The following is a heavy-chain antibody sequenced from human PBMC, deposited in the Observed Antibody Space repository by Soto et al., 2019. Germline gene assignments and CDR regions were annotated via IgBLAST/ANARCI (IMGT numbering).Heavy chain of an antibody. CDR1: GDSISGSHYS. Sequence: LQLQESGSRLVKPSQTLSLTCAVSGDSISGSHYSWSWIRQPPGKGLEWIGYIHSGGTHYSPSLSGRDSISIDGSKNQFSLRLTSVTAADTAVYYCSTSSSGWPNWFDPWGQGTLVTVSS. V-gene: IGHV4-30-2*01. CDR2: IHSGGT. CDR3: STSSSGWPNWFDP. D-gene: IGHD6-19*01. J-gene: IGHJ5*02.